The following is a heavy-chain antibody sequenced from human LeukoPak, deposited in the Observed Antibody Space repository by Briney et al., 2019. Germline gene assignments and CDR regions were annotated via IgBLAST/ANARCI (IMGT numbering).Heavy chain of an antibody. CDR1: GGSISSSSYY. V-gene: IGHV4-39*01. Sequence: PSETLSLTCTVSGGSISSSSYYWGWIRQPPGKGLDWIGSIYYSGSTYYNPSLKSRVTISVDTSKNQFSLKLSSVTAADTAVYYCARRFGYAEQFDYWGQGTLVTVSS. D-gene: IGHD5-12*01. CDR3: ARRFGYAEQFDY. J-gene: IGHJ4*02. CDR2: IYYSGST.